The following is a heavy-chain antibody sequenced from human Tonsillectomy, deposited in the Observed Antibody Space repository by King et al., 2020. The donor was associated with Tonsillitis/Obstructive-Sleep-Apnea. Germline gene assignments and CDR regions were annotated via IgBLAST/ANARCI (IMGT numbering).Heavy chain of an antibody. V-gene: IGHV4-59*01. D-gene: IGHD1-26*01. J-gene: IGHJ4*02. CDR1: GGSISSYY. CDR3: AREPWRPSGSLDY. Sequence: QLQESGPGLVKPSETLSLTCTVSGGSISSYYWSWIRQPPGKGLEWIGYIYYSGSTNYNPSLKSRVTISVDTSKNQFSLKLSSVTAADTAVYYCAREPWRPSGSLDYWGQGTLVTVSS. CDR2: IYYSGST.